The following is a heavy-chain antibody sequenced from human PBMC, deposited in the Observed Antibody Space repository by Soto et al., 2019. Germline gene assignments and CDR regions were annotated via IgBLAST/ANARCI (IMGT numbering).Heavy chain of an antibody. Sequence: ASVKVSCKASGYTFTSNAITWVRQAPGQGLEWMGWISTYNGDTNYAQKFQGRVTMTTDTSTSTAYMELRSLASDDTAVYYCARVWGSYRAPSGGAGFDPWGQGTLVTVSS. J-gene: IGHJ5*02. CDR2: ISTYNGDT. CDR1: GYTFTSNA. V-gene: IGHV1-18*04. D-gene: IGHD3-16*02. CDR3: ARVWGSYRAPSGGAGFDP.